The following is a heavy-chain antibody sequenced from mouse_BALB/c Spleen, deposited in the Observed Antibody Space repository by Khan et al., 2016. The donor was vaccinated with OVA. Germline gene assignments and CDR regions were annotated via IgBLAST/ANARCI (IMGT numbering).Heavy chain of an antibody. V-gene: IGHV1-77*01. CDR3: ARRNYFGYTFAY. CDR2: ISPGSGDT. CDR1: GYTFTDYY. D-gene: IGHD1-2*01. Sequence: QVRLQQSGAELARPGASVKLSCTASGYTFTDYYINWVKQRTGQGLEWIGEISPGSGDTYYNERFMGKATLTADKSSSTASMQLSSLKSEASAVYFCARRNYFGYTFAYWGQGTLVTVSA. J-gene: IGHJ3*01.